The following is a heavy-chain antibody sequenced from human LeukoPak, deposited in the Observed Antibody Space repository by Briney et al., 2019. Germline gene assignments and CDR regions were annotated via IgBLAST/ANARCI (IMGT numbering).Heavy chain of an antibody. D-gene: IGHD3-16*01. CDR2: ISGSGGST. J-gene: IGHJ4*02. CDR1: GFTFSSYA. Sequence: GGSLRLSCAASGFTFSSYAMSWVRQAPGKGLEWVSAISGSGGSTYYADSVKGRFTISRDNSKNTLYLQMNSLRAEDTAVYYCATGTFEGEVFDYWGQGTLVTVSS. CDR3: ATGTFEGEVFDY. V-gene: IGHV3-23*01.